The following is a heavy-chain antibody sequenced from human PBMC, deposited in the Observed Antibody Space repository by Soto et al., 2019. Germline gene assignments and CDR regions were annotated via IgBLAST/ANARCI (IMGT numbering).Heavy chain of an antibody. CDR1: GFTFSSYA. V-gene: IGHV3-30-3*01. Sequence: GGSLRLSCAASGFTFSSYAMHWVRQAPGKGLEWVAVISYDGSNKYYADSVKGRFTISRDNSKNTLYLQMNSLRAEDTAVYYCASGAAAGSMDVWGQGTTVTSP. D-gene: IGHD6-13*01. CDR3: ASGAAAGSMDV. CDR2: ISYDGSNK. J-gene: IGHJ6*02.